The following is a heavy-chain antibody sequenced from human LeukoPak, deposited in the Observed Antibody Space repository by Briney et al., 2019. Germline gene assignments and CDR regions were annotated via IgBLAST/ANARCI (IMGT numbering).Heavy chain of an antibody. CDR3: AREGGLAVAGYYWYFDL. Sequence: SETLSLTCTVSGGSISSSSYYWGWIRQPPGKGLEWIGSIYYSGSTYYNPSLKSRVTISVDTSKNQFSLKLSSVTAADTAVYYCAREGGLAVAGYYWYFDLWGRGTLVTVSS. CDR1: GGSISSSSYY. J-gene: IGHJ2*01. V-gene: IGHV4-39*07. D-gene: IGHD6-19*01. CDR2: IYYSGST.